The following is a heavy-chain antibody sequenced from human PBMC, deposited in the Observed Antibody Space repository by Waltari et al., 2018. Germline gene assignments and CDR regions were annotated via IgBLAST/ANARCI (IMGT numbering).Heavy chain of an antibody. V-gene: IGHV4-61*09. D-gene: IGHD5-12*01. CDR2: IYTSGTT. CDR1: GGSISSGSYY. J-gene: IGHJ6*02. Sequence: QVQLQESGPGLVKPSQTLSLTCTVSGGSISSGSYYWSWIRQPAGKGLEWIGYIYTSGTTNYNPSLKSRVTISVDTSKNQFSLKLSSVTAADTAVYYCARDNSGYDTFGDGMDVWGQGTTVTVSS. CDR3: ARDNSGYDTFGDGMDV.